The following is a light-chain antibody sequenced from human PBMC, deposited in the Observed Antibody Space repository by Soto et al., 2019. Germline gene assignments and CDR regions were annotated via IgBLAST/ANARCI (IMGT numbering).Light chain of an antibody. Sequence: DIVMTQSPDSLAVSLGERATINCKSSQSVLYSSDNKNYLAWYQQKPGQSPKLLFYWASTRESGVPARFSGSGSGTDFSLTISSLQAEDVAVYFCQQYYNTPLTFGGGTKVEIK. CDR1: QSVLYSSDNKNY. J-gene: IGKJ4*01. V-gene: IGKV4-1*01. CDR2: WAS. CDR3: QQYYNTPLT.